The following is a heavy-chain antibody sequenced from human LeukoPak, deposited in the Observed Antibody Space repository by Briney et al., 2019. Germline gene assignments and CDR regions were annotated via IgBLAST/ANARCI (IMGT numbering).Heavy chain of an antibody. Sequence: PGGSLRLSCAASGFTFSSSTMTWVRQSPGKGLEWVSSISSSSYIYYADSVKGRFTISRDNAKNSLYLQMNSLRAEDTAVYYCAREHTIFGVVILRNGMDVWGQGTTVTVSS. CDR1: GFTFSSST. CDR2: ISSSSYI. J-gene: IGHJ6*02. D-gene: IGHD3-3*01. CDR3: AREHTIFGVVILRNGMDV. V-gene: IGHV3-21*01.